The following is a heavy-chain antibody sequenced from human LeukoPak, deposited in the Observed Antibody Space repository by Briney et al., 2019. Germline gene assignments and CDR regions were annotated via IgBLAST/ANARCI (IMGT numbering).Heavy chain of an antibody. Sequence: PGGSLRLSCAASGFTFSSYWMSWVCQAPGKGLEWVANIKQDGSEKYYVDSVKGRFTISRDNAKNSLYLQMNSLRAEDTAVYYCARDLLYGDYYFDYWGQGTLVTVSS. CDR1: GFTFSSYW. CDR3: ARDLLYGDYYFDY. J-gene: IGHJ4*02. V-gene: IGHV3-7*01. D-gene: IGHD4-17*01. CDR2: IKQDGSEK.